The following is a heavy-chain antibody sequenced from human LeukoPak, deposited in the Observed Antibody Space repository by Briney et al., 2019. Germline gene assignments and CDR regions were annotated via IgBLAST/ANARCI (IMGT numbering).Heavy chain of an antibody. CDR2: IYSGGST. CDR1: GFTVSSNY. Sequence: GGSLRLSCAASGFTVSSNYMSWVRQAPGKGLGWVSVIYSGGSTYYADSVKGRFTISRDNSKNTLYLQMNSLRAEDTAVYYCARSPTRMYYFDYWGQGTLVTVSS. V-gene: IGHV3-66*02. D-gene: IGHD2-15*01. CDR3: ARSPTRMYYFDY. J-gene: IGHJ4*02.